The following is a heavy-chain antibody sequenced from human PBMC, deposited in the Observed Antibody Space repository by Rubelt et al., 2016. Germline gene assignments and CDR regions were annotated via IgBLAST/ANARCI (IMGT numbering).Heavy chain of an antibody. CDR2: IYYSGSA. CDR3: ARHESAGSSWPFDD. D-gene: IGHD6-13*01. V-gene: IGHV4-59*08. J-gene: IGHJ4*02. Sequence: QVQLQESGPGLVKPSETLSLTCTVSGGSISSYSWSWIRQPPGKGLEWIGYIYYSGSANYNPSLKSRVTISVDTSKNQLPWGRTAVTATDTAVYYCARHESAGSSWPFDDWGQGTQVTVSS. CDR1: GGSISSYS.